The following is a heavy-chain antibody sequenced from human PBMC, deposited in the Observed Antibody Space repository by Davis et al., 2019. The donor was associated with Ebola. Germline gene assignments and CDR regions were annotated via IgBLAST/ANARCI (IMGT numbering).Heavy chain of an antibody. CDR2: ISSSSSYT. J-gene: IGHJ6*02. V-gene: IGHV3-11*05. CDR1: GFTFSDYY. D-gene: IGHD2-15*01. Sequence: GESLKISCAASGFTFSDYYMSWIRQAPGKGLEWVSYISSSSSYTNYADSVKGRFTISRDNAKNSLYLQMNSLRDEDTAVYYCVRGRGYCNGGSCYLDVWGQGTTVTVSS. CDR3: VRGRGYCNGGSCYLDV.